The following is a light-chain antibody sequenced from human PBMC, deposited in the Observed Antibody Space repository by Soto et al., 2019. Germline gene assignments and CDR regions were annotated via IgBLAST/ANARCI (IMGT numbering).Light chain of an antibody. J-gene: IGLJ1*01. V-gene: IGLV1-44*01. CDR1: NSNIGTNA. CDR2: NNN. Sequence: QQTAASGTPGDIVTIPCIKKNSNIGTNAVNWYQQLPGTAPKLLIYNNNQRPSGVPDRFSGDKSGTSASLAISGLQSEDEADYYCAGCDHCLSGYVFRTGTSDPVL. CDR3: AGCDHCLSGYV.